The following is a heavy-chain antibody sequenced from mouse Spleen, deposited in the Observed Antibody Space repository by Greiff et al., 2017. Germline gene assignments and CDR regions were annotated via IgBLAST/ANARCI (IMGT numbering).Heavy chain of an antibody. D-gene: IGHD1-1*01. CDR1: GFSFTSYG. V-gene: IGHV2-2*02. CDR2: IWSGGST. CDR3: ARNTVVEWVDY. Sequence: QVQLKESGPGLVQPSQSLPITCTVSGFSFTSYGVHWVRQSPGKGLEWLGVIWSGGSTDYNAAFISRLSISKDNSKSQVFFKMNSLQANDTAIYYCARNTVVEWVDYGGQGTSVTVSS. J-gene: IGHJ4*01.